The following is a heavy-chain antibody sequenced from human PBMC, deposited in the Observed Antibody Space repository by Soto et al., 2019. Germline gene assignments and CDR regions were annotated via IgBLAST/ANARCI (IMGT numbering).Heavy chain of an antibody. V-gene: IGHV1-69*12. CDR3: AGEVGGTGFHL. CDR2: IIPMYGIA. Sequence: QVQLVQSGGEVKKPGSSVRVSCRTSGGTFKNYGFSWVRQAPGQGLEWMGGIIPMYGIANYGQIFQGRLTITADESTNTAYMDLSSLKSEGTAVYYCAGEVGGTGFHLWCQGTQVTGSS. J-gene: IGHJ5*02. CDR1: GGTFKNYG. D-gene: IGHD1-26*01.